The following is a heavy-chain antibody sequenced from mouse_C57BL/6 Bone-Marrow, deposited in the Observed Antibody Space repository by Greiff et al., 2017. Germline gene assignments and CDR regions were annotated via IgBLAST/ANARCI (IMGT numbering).Heavy chain of an antibody. Sequence: QVQLQQSGAELVRPGTSVKVSCKASGYAFTNYLIEWVKQRPGQGLEWIGVINPGSGGTNYNEKFKGKATLTADKSSSTAYMQLSSLTSEDSAVYLCARFGYYGGYFDVWGTGTTVTVSS. D-gene: IGHD2-3*01. V-gene: IGHV1-54*01. CDR1: GYAFTNYL. CDR3: ARFGYYGGYFDV. CDR2: INPGSGGT. J-gene: IGHJ1*03.